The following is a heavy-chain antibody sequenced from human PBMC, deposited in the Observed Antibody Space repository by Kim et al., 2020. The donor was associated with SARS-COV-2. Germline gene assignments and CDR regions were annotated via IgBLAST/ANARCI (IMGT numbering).Heavy chain of an antibody. CDR1: GYRFTSYW. Sequence: GESLKISCKGSGYRFTSYWIGWVRQMPGKGLEWMGIIYPGDSDTRYSPSFQGQVTISADKSISTAYLQWSSLKASDTAMYYCARLGVGYCSGGSCLGGFDPWGQGTLVTVSS. CDR3: ARLGVGYCSGGSCLGGFDP. CDR2: IYPGDSDT. J-gene: IGHJ5*02. D-gene: IGHD2-15*01. V-gene: IGHV5-51*01.